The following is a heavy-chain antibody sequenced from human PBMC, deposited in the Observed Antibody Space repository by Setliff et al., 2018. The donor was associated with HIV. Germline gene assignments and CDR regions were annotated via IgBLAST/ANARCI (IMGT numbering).Heavy chain of an antibody. Sequence: GGSLRLSCAASGFAFSTSAMSWVRQAPGKGLESVSSIGGGGITTYYADSVKGRFTISRDNSKNTVFLQMSSLGAEDTALYYCAKGGWSNAYLVWGQGTLVTVSS. CDR3: AKGGWSNAYLV. CDR2: IGGGGITT. CDR1: GFAFSTSA. D-gene: IGHD3-16*01. J-gene: IGHJ4*02. V-gene: IGHV3-23*01.